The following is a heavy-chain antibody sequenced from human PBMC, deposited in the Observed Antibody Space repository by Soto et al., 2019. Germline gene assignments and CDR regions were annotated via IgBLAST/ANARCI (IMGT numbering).Heavy chain of an antibody. CDR1: GFSFSAYA. CDR3: ARRGLSNNDY. CDR2: ILHIGDSA. D-gene: IGHD1-1*01. V-gene: IGHV3-23*01. Sequence: DVQLLESGGGLVQPGGSLRLSCVASGFSFSAYAMTWVRQAPGKGLEWVASILHIGDSAYYADSVKGRFTISRDNSKRTLYLQMNSLRAEDTAVYYCARRGLSNNDYWGQGTLVTVSS. J-gene: IGHJ4*02.